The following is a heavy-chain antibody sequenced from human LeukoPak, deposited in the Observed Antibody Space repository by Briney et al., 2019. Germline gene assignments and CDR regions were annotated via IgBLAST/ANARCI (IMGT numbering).Heavy chain of an antibody. J-gene: IGHJ4*01. CDR2: ISGSGGST. D-gene: IGHD3-3*01. CDR3: AKFYYDFWSGSPHFDN. Sequence: RAGGSLRLSCAASGFTFSSCAMTWVRQAPGKGLEWVSSISGSGGSTYYADSVKGRFTISTDNSKNTLYLQMNSLRAEDTAVYYCAKFYYDFWSGSPHFDNWGQGTLVTVSS. CDR1: GFTFSSCA. V-gene: IGHV3-23*01.